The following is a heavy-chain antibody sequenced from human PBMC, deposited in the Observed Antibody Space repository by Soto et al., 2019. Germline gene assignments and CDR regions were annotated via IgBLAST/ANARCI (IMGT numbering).Heavy chain of an antibody. D-gene: IGHD6-6*01. CDR2: ISGSGGST. CDR1: GFTFSSYA. CDR3: AKDRRYSSSSRPHFDY. Sequence: GGSLRLSCAASGFTFSSYAMSWVRQAPGKGLEWVSAISGSGGSTYYADSVKGRFTISRDNSKNTLYLQMNSLRAEDAAVYYCAKDRRYSSSSRPHFDYWGQGTLVTVSS. V-gene: IGHV3-23*01. J-gene: IGHJ4*02.